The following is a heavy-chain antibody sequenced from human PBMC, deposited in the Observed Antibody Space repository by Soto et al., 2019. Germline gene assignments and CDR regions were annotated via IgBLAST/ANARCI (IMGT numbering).Heavy chain of an antibody. CDR1: GFTFSSYA. V-gene: IGHV3-23*01. Sequence: HPGGSLRLSCAASGFTFSSYAMNWVRQAPGKGLEWVSSISGSGGSTFYADSVKGRFTISRDNSKNTLYLQMNSLRPEDTAVYYCAKCMYSGYDFLSYYYYGMDLWGQGTTVTVSS. CDR3: AKCMYSGYDFLSYYYYGMDL. CDR2: ISGSGGST. J-gene: IGHJ6*02. D-gene: IGHD5-12*01.